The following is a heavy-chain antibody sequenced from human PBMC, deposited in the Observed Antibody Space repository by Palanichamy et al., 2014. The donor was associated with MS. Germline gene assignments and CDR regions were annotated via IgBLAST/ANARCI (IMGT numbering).Heavy chain of an antibody. Sequence: LQLQESGPGVVKPSETLSLTCRVSGGSISDDDYYWGWIRQPPGKGLEWIASVFHTGKTFYNASLEGRVTISVDTSSNQFSLRLNSLTAADTAMYYCASQTLSLGYTSGGQGTLVTVS. CDR3: ASQTLSLGYTS. V-gene: IGHV4-39*01. CDR2: VFHTGKT. CDR1: GGSISDDDYY. D-gene: IGHD5-18*01. J-gene: IGHJ1*01.